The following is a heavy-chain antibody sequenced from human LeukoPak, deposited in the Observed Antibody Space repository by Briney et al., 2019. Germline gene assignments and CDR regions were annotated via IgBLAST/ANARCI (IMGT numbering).Heavy chain of an antibody. V-gene: IGHV4-59*08. D-gene: IGHD5-12*01. CDR3: ARVSGYDNFDY. J-gene: IGHJ4*02. CDR2: IYYSGNT. Sequence: SETLSLTCSVSGGSISGYYWSWIRQPPGKGLEWIGYIYYSGNTNYNPSLKSRITISVDMSKNQISLKLSSVTAADTAVYYCARVSGYDNFDYWGQGTLVTVSS. CDR1: GGSISGYY.